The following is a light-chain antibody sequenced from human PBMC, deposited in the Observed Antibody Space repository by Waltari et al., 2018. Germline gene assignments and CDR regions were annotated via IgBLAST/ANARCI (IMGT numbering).Light chain of an antibody. V-gene: IGLV3-21*01. Sequence: SYVVTQPPSVSVAPGETATITCGGDNIGTYSVHGYQQKAGQAPVLVIFYDRDRPSGIPDRFSGSKSGATASLTISDLQPDDEATYYCSTWEPSPGRGALFGGGTKLTVL. J-gene: IGLJ2*01. CDR1: NIGTYS. CDR3: STWEPSPGRGAL. CDR2: YDR.